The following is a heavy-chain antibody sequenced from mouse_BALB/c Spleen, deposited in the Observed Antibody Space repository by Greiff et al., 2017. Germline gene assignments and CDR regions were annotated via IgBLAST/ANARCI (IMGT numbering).Heavy chain of an antibody. CDR3: ARHGYRYDENWFAY. D-gene: IGHD2-14*01. J-gene: IGHJ3*01. Sequence: EVKLMESGGDLVKPGGSLKLSCAASGFTFSSYGMSWVRQTPDKRLEWVATISSGGSYTYYPDSVKGRFTISRDNAKNTLYLQMSSLKSEDTAMYYCARHGYRYDENWFAYWGQGTLVTVSA. V-gene: IGHV5-6*01. CDR2: ISSGGSYT. CDR1: GFTFSSYG.